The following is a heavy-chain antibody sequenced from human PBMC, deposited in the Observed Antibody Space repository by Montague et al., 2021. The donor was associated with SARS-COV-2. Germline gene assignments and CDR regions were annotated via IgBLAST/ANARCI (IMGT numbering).Heavy chain of an antibody. CDR2: IDWDDDK. J-gene: IGHJ4*02. V-gene: IGHV2-70*01. Sequence: VKPTQTLTLTCTFSGFSLSTSGVCVSWIRQPPGKALEWLALIDWDDDKYYSTSLKTRLTISKDTSKNQVVLTMTSMDPVDTATYYCARIRDYDILTGSYSGFDYWGQGTLVTVSS. CDR3: ARIRDYDILTGSYSGFDY. D-gene: IGHD3-9*01. CDR1: GFSLSTSGVC.